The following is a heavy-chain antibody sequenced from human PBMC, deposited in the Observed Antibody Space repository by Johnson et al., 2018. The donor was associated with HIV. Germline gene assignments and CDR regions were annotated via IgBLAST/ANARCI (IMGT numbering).Heavy chain of an antibody. CDR1: GFTVSSNY. D-gene: IGHD6-19*01. V-gene: IGHV3-30*03. Sequence: VQLLESGGGLVQPGGSLRLSCAASGFTVSSNYMSWVRQAPGNGLEWVAVISYDGSEKYYVDSVKRRFTISRDNSKNTRDLKMNRRRAEDTAFYSCARVVRGSNGWRGAFDIWGQGTKVTVAS. J-gene: IGHJ3*02. CDR2: ISYDGSEK. CDR3: ARVVRGSNGWRGAFDI.